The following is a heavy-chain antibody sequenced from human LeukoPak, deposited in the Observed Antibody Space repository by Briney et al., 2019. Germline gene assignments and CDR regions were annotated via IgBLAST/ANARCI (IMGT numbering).Heavy chain of an antibody. D-gene: IGHD3-22*01. V-gene: IGHV4-31*03. CDR3: ARGRLVGDSSGYYYDNYGMDV. CDR1: GGSISSGGYY. Sequence: PSETLSLTCTVSGGSISSGGYYWSWIRQHPGKGLEWIGYIYYSGSTYYNPSLKSRVTISVDTSKNQFSLKLSSVTAADTAVYYCARGRLVGDSSGYYYDNYGMDVWGQGTTVTVSS. CDR2: IYYSGST. J-gene: IGHJ6*02.